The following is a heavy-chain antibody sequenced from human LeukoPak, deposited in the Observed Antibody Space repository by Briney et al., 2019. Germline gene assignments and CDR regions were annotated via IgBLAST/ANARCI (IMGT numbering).Heavy chain of an antibody. CDR1: GFTFSSYW. CDR3: ARVPSITIFGVVEGYYMDV. CDR2: IKQDGSEK. D-gene: IGHD3-3*01. Sequence: GGSLRLSCAASGFTFSSYWMSWVRQAPGKGLEWVANIKQDGSEKYYVDSVKGRFTISRDNAKNSLYLQMNSLRAEDTAVYYCARVPSITIFGVVEGYYMDVWGKGTTVTVSS. V-gene: IGHV3-7*01. J-gene: IGHJ6*03.